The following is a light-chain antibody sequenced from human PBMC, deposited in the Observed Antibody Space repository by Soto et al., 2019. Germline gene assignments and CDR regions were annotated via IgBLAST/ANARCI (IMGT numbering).Light chain of an antibody. J-gene: IGKJ2*01. CDR3: QQGFSSPYT. CDR1: QSVSSY. V-gene: IGKV3-11*01. Sequence: IVLTQSPATLSLSPGERATLSCRASQSVSSYLAWYQQKPGQAPRLLIYDASNRATGIPARFSGSGSGTDFTLTISSLEPEDFATYYCQQGFSSPYTFGQGTTLEIK. CDR2: DAS.